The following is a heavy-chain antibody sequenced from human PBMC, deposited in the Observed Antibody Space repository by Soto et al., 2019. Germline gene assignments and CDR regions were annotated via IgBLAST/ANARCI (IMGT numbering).Heavy chain of an antibody. CDR3: ARPLGEQQLNPLYFQH. J-gene: IGHJ1*01. D-gene: IGHD6-13*01. CDR1: GYTFTSYG. CDR2: ISAYNGNT. Sequence: QVQLVQSGAEVKKPGASVKVSCKASGYTFTSYGISWVRQAPGQGLEWMGWISAYNGNTNYAQKLQGRVTMTTDTXTXXAYRELRSLRSDDTAVYYCARPLGEQQLNPLYFQHWGPGTLVTVSS. V-gene: IGHV1-18*01.